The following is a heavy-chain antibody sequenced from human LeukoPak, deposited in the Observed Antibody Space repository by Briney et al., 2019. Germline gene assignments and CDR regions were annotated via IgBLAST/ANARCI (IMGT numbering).Heavy chain of an antibody. D-gene: IGHD3-3*01. CDR1: GYSISSGYY. Sequence: SETLSLTCAVSGYSISSGYYWGWIRQPPGKGLEWIGSIYHSGSTYYNPSLKSRVTISVDTSKNQFSLKLSSVTAADTAVYYRARRRSTSRKDFDYWGQGTLVTVSS. V-gene: IGHV4-38-2*01. CDR2: IYHSGST. J-gene: IGHJ4*02. CDR3: ARRRSTSRKDFDY.